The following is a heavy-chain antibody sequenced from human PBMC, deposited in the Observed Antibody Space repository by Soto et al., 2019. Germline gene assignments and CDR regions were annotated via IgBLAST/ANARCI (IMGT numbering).Heavy chain of an antibody. J-gene: IGHJ4*02. D-gene: IGHD2-8*01. Sequence: SETLSLTCTVSGGSISSYYWSWIRQPPGKGLEWIGYIYYSGSTNYNPSLKSRVTISVDTSKNQFSLKLSSVTAADTAVYYCARLYAVSSYYFDYWGQGTLVTVSS. CDR2: IYYSGST. CDR1: GGSISSYY. V-gene: IGHV4-59*01. CDR3: ARLYAVSSYYFDY.